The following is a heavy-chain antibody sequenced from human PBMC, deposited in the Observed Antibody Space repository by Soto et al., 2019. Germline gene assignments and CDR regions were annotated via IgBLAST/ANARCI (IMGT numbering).Heavy chain of an antibody. D-gene: IGHD2-2*01. CDR3: ARGRRGSIVVVPAAKQELSFDY. Sequence: SETLSLTCTVSGGSISSGGYYWSWIRQHPGKGLEWIGYIYYSGSTYYNPSLKSRVTISVDTSKNQFSLKLSSVTAADTAVYYCARGRRGSIVVVPAAKQELSFDYWGQGTLVTVS. CDR2: IYYSGST. CDR1: GGSISSGGYY. J-gene: IGHJ4*02. V-gene: IGHV4-31*03.